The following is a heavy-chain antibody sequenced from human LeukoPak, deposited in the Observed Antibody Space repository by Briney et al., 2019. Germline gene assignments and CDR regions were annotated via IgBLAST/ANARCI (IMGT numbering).Heavy chain of an antibody. J-gene: IGHJ4*02. V-gene: IGHV3-23*01. CDR3: AKGRGYCTGGSCYSDY. D-gene: IGHD2-15*01. Sequence: GGSLRLSCTASGFTFSNYAMSWVRQAPGKGLERVSTISGSDGSTYYADSVRGRFTISRDNSKNTLYLQMNSLRVEDTAIYYCAKGRGYCTGGSCYSDYWGQGTLVTVSS. CDR2: ISGSDGST. CDR1: GFTFSNYA.